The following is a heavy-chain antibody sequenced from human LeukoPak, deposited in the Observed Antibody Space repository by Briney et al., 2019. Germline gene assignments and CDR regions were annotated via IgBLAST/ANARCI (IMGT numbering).Heavy chain of an antibody. CDR3: ARLDTIFGVAKGFDY. V-gene: IGHV4-59*01. D-gene: IGHD3-3*01. J-gene: IGHJ4*02. CDR1: GGSISSYY. CDR2: IYYSGST. Sequence: SETLSLTCTVSGGSISSYYWSWIRQPPGKGLEWIGYIYYSGSTKYNPSLKSRVTISVDTSKSQFSLKLSSVIAADTAVYYCARLDTIFGVAKGFDYWGQGILVTVSS.